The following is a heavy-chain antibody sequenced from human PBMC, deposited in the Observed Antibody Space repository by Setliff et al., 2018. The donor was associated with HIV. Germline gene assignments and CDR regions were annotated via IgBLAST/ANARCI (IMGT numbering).Heavy chain of an antibody. Sequence: PSETLSLTCTVSGGSISRDSFYWGWFRQPPGEGLEWIGSIYYSGTTYYAPSLETRLTISVDTSTNQFSLKLSSVTAADTAVYYCATHGAQWGQGTLVTVSS. CDR1: GGSISRDSFY. CDR3: ATHGAQ. CDR2: IYYSGTT. D-gene: IGHD1-26*01. J-gene: IGHJ4*02. V-gene: IGHV4-39*01.